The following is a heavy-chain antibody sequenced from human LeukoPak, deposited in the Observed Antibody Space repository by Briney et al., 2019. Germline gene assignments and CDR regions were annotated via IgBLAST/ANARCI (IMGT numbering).Heavy chain of an antibody. CDR1: GPTFDVYA. Sequence: PGRSLRPSCAPSGPTFDVYAIRSARHAPRECLEWGSGISWNSGSIGYADSVKGRRTISRNNAKNSVYLQMNSRRAEDTALYYCAKDINYGDHGGLDYWGQGTLVTVSS. V-gene: IGHV3-9*01. CDR2: ISWNSGSI. J-gene: IGHJ4*02. D-gene: IGHD4-17*01. CDR3: AKDINYGDHGGLDY.